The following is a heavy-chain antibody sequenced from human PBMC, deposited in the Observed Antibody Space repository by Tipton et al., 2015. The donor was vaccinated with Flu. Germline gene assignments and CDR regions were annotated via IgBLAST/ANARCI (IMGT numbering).Heavy chain of an antibody. V-gene: IGHV4-61*02. CDR1: GGSISRGTYY. CDR2: IYTSGSV. Sequence: TLSLTCTVSGGSISRGTYYWTWIRQPAGKALEWIGRIYTSGSVHYNPSLESRLTISLDTSKDQFSLKLSSVTATDTAVYYCARRDYSNYVSEPKNWFDTWGQGTLVTVSS. CDR3: ARRDYSNYVSEPKNWFDT. D-gene: IGHD4-11*01. J-gene: IGHJ5*02.